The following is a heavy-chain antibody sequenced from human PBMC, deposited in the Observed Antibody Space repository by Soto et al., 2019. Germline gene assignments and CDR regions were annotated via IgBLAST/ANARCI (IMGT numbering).Heavy chain of an antibody. V-gene: IGHV3-72*01. CDR3: TRSDSSGYLEY. J-gene: IGHJ4*02. CDR2: TRNKANSYST. CDR1: GFTFTDHY. Sequence: EVQLVGSGGGLVQPGGSLRLSCAASGFTFTDHYMDWVRQAPGKGLEWVARTRNKANSYSTEYAASEKGRFTISREDSKNSLYLQMDRLKTEDTAVYSCTRSDSSGYLEYWGQGTLVTVSS. D-gene: IGHD3-22*01.